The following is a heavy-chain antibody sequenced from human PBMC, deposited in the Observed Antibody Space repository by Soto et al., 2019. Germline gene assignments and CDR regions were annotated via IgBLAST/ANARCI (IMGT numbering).Heavy chain of an antibody. CDR3: ARGGLALMDV. V-gene: IGHV1-3*01. CDR1: GYTFPGFA. D-gene: IGHD3-16*01. Sequence: GFCKASGYTFPGFAMHWVRQAPGQRLEWMGWINAGNGNTKYSQKFQGRVTITRDTSASTAYMELSSLRSGDTAVYYCARGGLALMDVWGQGTTVTVSS. J-gene: IGHJ6*02. CDR2: INAGNGNT.